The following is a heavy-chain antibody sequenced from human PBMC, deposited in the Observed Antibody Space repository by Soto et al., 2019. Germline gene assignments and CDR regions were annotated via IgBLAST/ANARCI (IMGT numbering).Heavy chain of an antibody. CDR2: ISSGSSTI. CDR3: AVDYYYMDV. J-gene: IGHJ6*03. CDR1: RNRFSAYA. Sequence: GGAFRPSRATSRNRFSAYAKNLVRQAPGKGLEWVSYISSGSSTIYYAESVKGRFTISRDNAKKSLFLQMNSLRAEDTAVYYCAVDYYYMDVWGKGTTVTVSS. V-gene: IGHV3-48*01.